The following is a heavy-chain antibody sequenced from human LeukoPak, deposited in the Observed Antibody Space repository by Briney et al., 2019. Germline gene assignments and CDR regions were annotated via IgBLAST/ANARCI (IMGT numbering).Heavy chain of an antibody. CDR2: IDADGSST. D-gene: IGHD6-6*01. CDR3: TRDRPESTFNI. J-gene: IGHJ3*02. Sequence: GGSLRLSCAASGLTFSSYWMHWVRQAPGKGLVWVSRIDADGSSTNYADSVKGRFTISRDNAKNTVYLQMNSLRAEDTAVYYCTRDRPESTFNIWGQGTMVTVSS. CDR1: GLTFSSYW. V-gene: IGHV3-74*01.